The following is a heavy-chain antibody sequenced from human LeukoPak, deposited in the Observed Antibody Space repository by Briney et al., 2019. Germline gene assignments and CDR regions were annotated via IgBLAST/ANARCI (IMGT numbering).Heavy chain of an antibody. J-gene: IGHJ4*02. CDR3: AREAVDDSSGYYDY. Sequence: SETLSLTCTVSGGSISSYYWSWIRQPPGKGLEWIGYIYYSGSTNYNPSLKSRVTISVDTSKNQFSLKLSSVTASDTAVYYCAREAVDDSSGYYDYWGQGTLVTVSS. CDR2: IYYSGST. CDR1: GGSISSYY. D-gene: IGHD3-22*01. V-gene: IGHV4-59*01.